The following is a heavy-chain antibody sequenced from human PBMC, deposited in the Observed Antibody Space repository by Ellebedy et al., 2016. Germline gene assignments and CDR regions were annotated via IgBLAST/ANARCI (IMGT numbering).Heavy chain of an antibody. CDR3: YYGHYSGY. V-gene: IGHV3-23*01. CDR1: GFAFRNFF. Sequence: GGSLRLSXVASGFAFRNFFMTWVRQAPGGGLEWVSTISGGGDITVSADSVKGRFTISRDNSRNTLYLQMNSLRAEDTAVYYCYYGHYSGYWGQGTLVTVSS. D-gene: IGHD4-17*01. J-gene: IGHJ4*02. CDR2: ISGGGDIT.